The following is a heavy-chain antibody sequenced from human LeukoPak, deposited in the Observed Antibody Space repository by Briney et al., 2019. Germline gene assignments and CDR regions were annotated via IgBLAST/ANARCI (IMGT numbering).Heavy chain of an antibody. D-gene: IGHD3-10*01. CDR1: GFTVSSNY. CDR2: IYSGGST. J-gene: IGHJ4*02. CDR3: ASRWPGSYMDY. V-gene: IGHV3-53*01. Sequence: PGGSLRLSCAASGFTVSSNYMSWVRQAPGKGLEWVSVIYSGGSTYYADSVKGRFTISGDNSKNTLYLQMNSLRAEDTAVYYCASRWPGSYMDYWGQGTLVTVSS.